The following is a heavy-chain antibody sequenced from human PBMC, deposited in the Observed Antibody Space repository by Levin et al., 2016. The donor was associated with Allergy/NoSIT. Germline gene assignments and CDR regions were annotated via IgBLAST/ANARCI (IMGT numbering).Heavy chain of an antibody. Sequence: SETLSLTCTVSGGSISSYYWSWIRQPPGKGLEWIGNIYYSGSAYYNPSLKSRVTISVDMSKNQFSLRLRSVTAADTAVYYCARHGHTDYDTSGYRYWGQGTLVTVSS. CDR1: GGSISSYY. J-gene: IGHJ4*02. CDR2: IYYSGSA. CDR3: ARHGHTDYDTSGYRY. V-gene: IGHV4-59*08. D-gene: IGHD3-22*01.